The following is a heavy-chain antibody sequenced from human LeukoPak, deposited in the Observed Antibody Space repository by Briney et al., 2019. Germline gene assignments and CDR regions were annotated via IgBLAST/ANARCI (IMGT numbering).Heavy chain of an antibody. D-gene: IGHD6-19*01. CDR3: ARDATIAVAGTRLPEAFDI. J-gene: IGHJ3*02. CDR2: ISSSSTI. V-gene: IGHV3-48*01. CDR1: GFTFSSYS. Sequence: GGSLRLSCAASGFTFSSYSMNWVRQAPGKGLEWVSYISSSSTIYYADSVKGRFTISRDNAKNSLYLQMNSLRAEDTAVYYCARDATIAVAGTRLPEAFDIWGQGTMVTVSS.